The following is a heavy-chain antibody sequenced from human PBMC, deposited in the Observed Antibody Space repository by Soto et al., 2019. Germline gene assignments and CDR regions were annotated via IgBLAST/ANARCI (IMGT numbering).Heavy chain of an antibody. V-gene: IGHV3-30*03. CDR3: VRGDGDYHDGNGYLGRH. J-gene: IGHJ4*02. CDR2: ISYDGSNK. Sequence: GGSLRLSCAASGFTFSSYGMHWVRQAPGKGLEWVAVISYDGSNKYYADSVKGRFTISRDNSKNTLYLQMNSLRAEDTAVYYCVRGDGDYHDGNGYLGRHRGKGTLVTGSS. CDR1: GFTFSSYG. D-gene: IGHD3-22*01.